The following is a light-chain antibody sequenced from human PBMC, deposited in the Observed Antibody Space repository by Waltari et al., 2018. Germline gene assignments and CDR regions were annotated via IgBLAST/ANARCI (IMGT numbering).Light chain of an antibody. CDR3: QHYLRLPVT. CDR1: QSVIRA. Sequence: DIVLTQSPRTLSLSLGERATVSCRASQSVIRALAWYQQKPGQAPRLLIYGASTRATGIPDRFSGSGSGTDFSLTISRLEPDDFAVYYCQHYLRLPVTFGQGTTVEI. J-gene: IGKJ1*01. V-gene: IGKV3-20*01. CDR2: GAS.